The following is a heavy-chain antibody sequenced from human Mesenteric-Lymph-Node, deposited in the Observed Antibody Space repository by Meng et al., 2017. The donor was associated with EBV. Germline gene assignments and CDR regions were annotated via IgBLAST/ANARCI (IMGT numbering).Heavy chain of an antibody. CDR2: MNPNIGNT. CDR1: GYTFTTYD. D-gene: IGHD3-10*01. J-gene: IGHJ4*02. CDR3: ARGVEGSGRDWYY. V-gene: IGHV1-8*01. Sequence: QVQPVQSGAEVKKPGASVKVSCKASGYTFTTYDINWVRQATGQGLEWMGWMNPNIGNTGYAQKFQGRVSMTRDTSISTAYMELSSLKSEDTAVYYCARGVEGSGRDWYYWGQGTLVTVSS.